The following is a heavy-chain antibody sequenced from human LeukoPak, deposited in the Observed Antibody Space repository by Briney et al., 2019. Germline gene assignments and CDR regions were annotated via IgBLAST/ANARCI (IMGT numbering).Heavy chain of an antibody. CDR2: INPNSGGT. V-gene: IGHV1-2*02. CDR1: GYTFTGYY. Sequence: ASVKVSCKASGYTFTGYYMHWVRQAPGQGLEWMGWINPNSGGTNYAQKFQGRVTMTRDTSISTAYMELSRLRFDDTAVYYCARPDYYDSSGYPLDYWGQGTLVTVSS. J-gene: IGHJ4*02. CDR3: ARPDYYDSSGYPLDY. D-gene: IGHD3-22*01.